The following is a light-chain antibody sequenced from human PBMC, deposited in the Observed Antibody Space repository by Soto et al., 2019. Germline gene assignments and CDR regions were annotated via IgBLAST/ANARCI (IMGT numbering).Light chain of an antibody. CDR2: CAS. Sequence: EIVLTQSPATLSLSPGERAILSCRASQSVSNNYLAWYQQKPGQAPRLLIYCASSRASGIPDRFSGSGSGTDFTLTISSLQPEDFATYYCQQSYSTPRTFGQGTKVDIK. V-gene: IGKV3D-20*02. CDR1: QSVSNNY. CDR3: QQSYSTPRT. J-gene: IGKJ1*01.